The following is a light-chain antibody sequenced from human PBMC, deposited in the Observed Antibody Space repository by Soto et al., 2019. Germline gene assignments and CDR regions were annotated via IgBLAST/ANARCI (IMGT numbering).Light chain of an antibody. Sequence: DIQMTQSPSSLSASVGDRVTITCRASQSISSYLNWYQQKPGKAPKLLIYAASSLQSGVPSRFSVSGSGTDFTLSISVLQPEDFATYYCHHTYTTPYTFGPGTKLEVK. CDR1: QSISSY. V-gene: IGKV1-39*01. J-gene: IGKJ2*01. CDR3: HHTYTTPYT. CDR2: AAS.